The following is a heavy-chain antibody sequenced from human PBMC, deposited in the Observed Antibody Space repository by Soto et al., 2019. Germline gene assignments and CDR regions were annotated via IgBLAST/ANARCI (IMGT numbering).Heavy chain of an antibody. D-gene: IGHD3-22*01. J-gene: IGHJ1*01. Sequence: QVQLVQSGAEVRKPGSSVKVSCKASGGSFRTSAINWVRQAPGQGLEWMGGIIPIYDTTNYAQKFQGRLTITADESRPTTYMELSSLKSEDTAVYYCVRGPYFYDSSGLGAEYFQHWGQGTLVTVSS. CDR2: IIPIYDTT. CDR1: GGSFRTSA. CDR3: VRGPYFYDSSGLGAEYFQH. V-gene: IGHV1-69*12.